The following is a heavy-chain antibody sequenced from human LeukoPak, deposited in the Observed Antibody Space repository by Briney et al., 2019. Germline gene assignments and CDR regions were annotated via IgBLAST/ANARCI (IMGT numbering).Heavy chain of an antibody. Sequence: VASVKVSCKASGYTFSRYAMHWVRQAPGQRLEWMGWINADNGDTKYSQKFQGRVTITRDTSASAAYMDLSGLRSEDTAIYHCARSSTGYHYFDYWGQGTRVTVSA. V-gene: IGHV1-3*01. CDR1: GYTFSRYA. J-gene: IGHJ4*02. CDR2: INADNGDT. D-gene: IGHD3-9*01. CDR3: ARSSTGYHYFDY.